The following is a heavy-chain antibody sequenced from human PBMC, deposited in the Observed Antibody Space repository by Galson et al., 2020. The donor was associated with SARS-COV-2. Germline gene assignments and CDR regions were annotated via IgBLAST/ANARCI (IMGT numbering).Heavy chain of an antibody. Sequence: SETLSLTCTVSGDSISGSTYYWSWIRQPAGKGLEWVGHIYANGNTNYNPSLESRLSMSVDTPKNQFSLSLRSVTAADTAVSYWARDGGHTYVYSSTPGDDYDFGMDGWGQGTTVTVSS. J-gene: IGHJ6*02. V-gene: IGHV4-61*09. CDR3: ARDGGHTYVYSSTPGDDYDFGMDG. CDR1: GDSISGSTYY. CDR2: IYANGNT. D-gene: IGHD3-10*01.